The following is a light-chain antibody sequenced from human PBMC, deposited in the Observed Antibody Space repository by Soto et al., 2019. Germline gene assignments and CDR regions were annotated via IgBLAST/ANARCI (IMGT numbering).Light chain of an antibody. J-gene: IGKJ4*01. CDR1: KRISSY. CDR3: QHTYCAPRT. Sequence: QMTPSDSSMSASVGDGDPISCRASKRISSYLNWYQHKPGKAPTLLIYAASSFQSGVPSRFSGSESGTDFTLTISCLQPEDFATYNCQHTYCAPRTFGGGTKVDI. V-gene: IGKV1-39*01. CDR2: AAS.